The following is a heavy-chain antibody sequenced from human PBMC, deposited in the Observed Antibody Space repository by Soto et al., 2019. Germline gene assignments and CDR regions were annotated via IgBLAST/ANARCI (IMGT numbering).Heavy chain of an antibody. D-gene: IGHD2-15*01. J-gene: IGHJ5*02. V-gene: IGHV4-34*01. CDR1: GGSFSGYY. CDR2: INHSGST. CDR3: ARAHIVVVVAMRARFDP. Sequence: QVQLQQWGAGLLKPSETLSLTCAVYGGSFSGYYWSWIRQPLGKGLEWIGEINHSGSTNYNPSLKSRVTISVDTSKNQFSLKLSYVTAADTAVYYCARAHIVVVVAMRARFDPWGQGTLVTVSS.